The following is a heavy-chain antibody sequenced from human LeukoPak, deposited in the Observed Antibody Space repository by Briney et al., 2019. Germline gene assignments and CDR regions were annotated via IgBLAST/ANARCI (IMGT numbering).Heavy chain of an antibody. CDR1: GYTFTDYY. V-gene: IGHV1-2*02. D-gene: IGHD3-22*01. Sequence: ASVKVSCKASGYTFTDYYMHWVRQPPGQGLEWMGWINPSSGGTNYAQKFQGRVAMTRDTSISTAYMELNRLRSDDTAVYYCASGFMGYDRSGYYDDAFDIWGQGTMVTVSS. CDR3: ASGFMGYDRSGYYDDAFDI. CDR2: INPSSGGT. J-gene: IGHJ3*02.